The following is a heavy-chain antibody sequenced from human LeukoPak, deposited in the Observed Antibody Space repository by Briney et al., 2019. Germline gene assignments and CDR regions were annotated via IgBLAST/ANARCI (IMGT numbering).Heavy chain of an antibody. CDR3: ARDVFCSGNSCLRDAFDI. D-gene: IGHD2-15*01. CDR2: IIPIFGTA. CDR1: GGTFSSYA. Sequence: GASVKVSCKASGGTFSSYAISWVRQAPGQGLEWMGGIIPIFGTANYAQKFQGGVTITADKSTSTAYMELRSLKSDDTAVYYCARDVFCSGNSCLRDAFDIWGQGTKVTVSS. J-gene: IGHJ3*02. V-gene: IGHV1-69*06.